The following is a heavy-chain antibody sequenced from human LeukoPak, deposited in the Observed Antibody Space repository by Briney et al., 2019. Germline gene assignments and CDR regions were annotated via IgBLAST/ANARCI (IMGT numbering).Heavy chain of an antibody. J-gene: IGHJ4*02. V-gene: IGHV1-69*04. D-gene: IGHD2-8*01. CDR1: GGTFGSFA. CDR2: IIPALRLT. Sequence: GASVKVSCKASGGTFGSFAVSWVRQALGRGLEWMGRIIPALRLTRFSQKFRDRVTITADNSSNTVYMEMSSLRSEDTAVYYCARENGPPSGGKFDSWGQGTRVTVSS. CDR3: ARENGPPSGGKFDS.